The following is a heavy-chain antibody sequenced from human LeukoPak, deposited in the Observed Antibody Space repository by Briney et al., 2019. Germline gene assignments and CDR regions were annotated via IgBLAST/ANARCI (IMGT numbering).Heavy chain of an antibody. CDR2: ISGSGGST. D-gene: IGHD6-19*01. CDR3: AKEDLGSGSTDY. Sequence: GRSLRLSCAASGFTFSSYAMSWVSHAPGKGLEWVSAISGSGGSTYYADSVRGRFTTSRDNSKTTLYLQMSSLRAEDTAVYCCAKEDLGSGSTDYWGQGALVTVSS. J-gene: IGHJ4*02. CDR1: GFTFSSYA. V-gene: IGHV3-23*01.